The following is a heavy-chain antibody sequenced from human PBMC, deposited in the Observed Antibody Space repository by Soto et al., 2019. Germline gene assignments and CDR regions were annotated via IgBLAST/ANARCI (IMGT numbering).Heavy chain of an antibody. CDR2: VYYGGTA. CDR1: GASLSSGGYS. V-gene: IGHV4-30-2*01. J-gene: IGHJ4*02. CDR3: PSGNTQFQRVFDC. D-gene: IGHD2-2*02. Sequence: TLSLTCSVSGASLSSGGYSWSWFRRPPGKALEWIAYVYYGGTASYNPSLKSRVTISVDSSKNQFSLTVKSVTAADTAASLCPSGNTQFQRVFDCWERVTQITVAS.